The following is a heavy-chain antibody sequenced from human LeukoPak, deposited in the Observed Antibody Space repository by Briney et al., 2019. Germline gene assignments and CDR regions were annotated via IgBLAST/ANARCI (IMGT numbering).Heavy chain of an antibody. CDR1: GYTFTSYG. J-gene: IGHJ6*03. D-gene: IGHD2-2*03. Sequence: GASVTVSCKASGYTFTSYGISWVRQAPGQGLEWMGWISAYNGNTNYAQKLQGRVTMTTDTSTSTAYMELRSLRSDDTAVYYCARVDEGYYYYYYMDVWGKGTTVTVSS. V-gene: IGHV1-18*01. CDR3: ARVDEGYYYYYYMDV. CDR2: ISAYNGNT.